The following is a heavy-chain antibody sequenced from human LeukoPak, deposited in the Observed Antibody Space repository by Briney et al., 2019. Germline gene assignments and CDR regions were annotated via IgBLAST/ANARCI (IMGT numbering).Heavy chain of an antibody. CDR2: IWYDGSNK. CDR1: GFTFSSYG. CDR3: ARDRAVAGTIDY. J-gene: IGHJ4*02. V-gene: IGHV3-33*01. D-gene: IGHD6-19*01. Sequence: QTGGSLRLSCAASGFTFSSYGMHWVRQAPGKGLEWVAVIWYDGSNKYYADSVKGRFTISRDTSKNTLYLQINTLRAEDTAAYYCARDRAVAGTIDYWGQGTLVTVSS.